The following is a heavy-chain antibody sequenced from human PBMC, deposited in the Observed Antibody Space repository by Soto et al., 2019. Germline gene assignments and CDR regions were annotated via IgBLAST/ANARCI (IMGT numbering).Heavy chain of an antibody. CDR2: IYYSGST. CDR1: GGSISSYY. Sequence: SETLSLTCTVSGGSISSYYWSWIRQPPGKGLEWIGYIYYSGSTNYNPSLKSRVTISVDTSKNQFSLKLSSVTAADTAVYYCARDERYYDFWSGDVLCYFDYWGQGTLVTVSS. CDR3: ARDERYYDFWSGDVLCYFDY. D-gene: IGHD3-3*01. J-gene: IGHJ4*02. V-gene: IGHV4-59*01.